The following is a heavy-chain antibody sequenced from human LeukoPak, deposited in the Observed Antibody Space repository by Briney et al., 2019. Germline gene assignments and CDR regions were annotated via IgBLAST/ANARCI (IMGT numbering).Heavy chain of an antibody. D-gene: IGHD3-10*01. J-gene: IGHJ3*02. CDR3: ASYTSVWFGESGDAFDI. CDR2: INPSGGST. Sequence: ASVKVSCKASGYTFTSYYMHWVRQAPGQGLEWMGIINPSGGSTSYAQKFQGRVTMARDTSTSTVYMELSSLRSEDTAVYYCASYTSVWFGESGDAFDIWGQGTMVTVSS. CDR1: GYTFTSYY. V-gene: IGHV1-46*01.